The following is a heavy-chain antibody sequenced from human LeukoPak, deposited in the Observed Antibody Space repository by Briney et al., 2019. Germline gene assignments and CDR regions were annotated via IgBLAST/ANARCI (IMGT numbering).Heavy chain of an antibody. CDR2: IYHSGST. V-gene: IGHV4-38-2*02. D-gene: IGHD2-2*02. CDR3: ARDKRYCSSTSCYTLGY. Sequence: SETLSLTCTVSGYSISSGYYWGWIRQPPGKGLEWIGSIYHSGSTYYNPSLKSRVTISVDTSKNQFSLKLSSVTAADTAVYYCARDKRYCSSTSCYTLGYWGQGTLVTVSS. J-gene: IGHJ4*02. CDR1: GYSISSGYY.